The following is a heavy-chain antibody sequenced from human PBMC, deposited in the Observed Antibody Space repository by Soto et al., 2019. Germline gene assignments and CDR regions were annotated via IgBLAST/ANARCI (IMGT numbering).Heavy chain of an antibody. CDR1: GYTFTSYG. CDR3: ARVQARITMVRGVLIYGMDV. D-gene: IGHD3-10*01. CDR2: ISAYNGNT. V-gene: IGHV1-18*04. J-gene: IGHJ6*02. Sequence: QVQLVQSGAEVKKPGASVKVSCKASGYTFTSYGISWVRQAPGQGLEWMGWISAYNGNTNYAQKLQGRVTMTTDTSTSTAYMELRSLRSDDTALYYCARVQARITMVRGVLIYGMDVWGQGTTVTVSS.